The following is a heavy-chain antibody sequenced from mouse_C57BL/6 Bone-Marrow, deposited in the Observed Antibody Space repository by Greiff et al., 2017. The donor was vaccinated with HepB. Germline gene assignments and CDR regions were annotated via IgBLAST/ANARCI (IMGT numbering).Heavy chain of an antibody. D-gene: IGHD2-3*01. V-gene: IGHV1-72*01. J-gene: IGHJ2*01. CDR1: GYTFTSYW. Sequence: QVQLQQPGAELVKPGASVKLSCKASGYTFTSYWMHWVKKRPGRGLEWIGRIDPNSGGTKYNEKFKSKATLTVDKPSSTAYMQRSSLTSEDSAVYYCAREDDGYSFDYWGQGTTLTVSS. CDR3: AREDDGYSFDY. CDR2: IDPNSGGT.